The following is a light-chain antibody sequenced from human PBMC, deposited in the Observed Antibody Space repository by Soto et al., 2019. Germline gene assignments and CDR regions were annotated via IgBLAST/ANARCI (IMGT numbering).Light chain of an antibody. CDR1: SSDVGGYNY. CDR2: DVS. V-gene: IGLV2-14*01. CDR3: SSYTTSNTRQIV. Sequence: QSALTQPASASGSPGQSITISCTGTSSDVGGYNYVSWYQQHPGKAPKFMIYDVSNRPSGVSNRFSGSKSGNTASLTISGLQAEDEADYYCSSYTTSNTRQIVFGTGTKVTV. J-gene: IGLJ1*01.